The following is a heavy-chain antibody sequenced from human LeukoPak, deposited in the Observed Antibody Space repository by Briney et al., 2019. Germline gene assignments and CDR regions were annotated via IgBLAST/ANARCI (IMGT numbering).Heavy chain of an antibody. CDR1: GGSISTYY. V-gene: IGHV4-59*01. J-gene: IGHJ4*02. CDR3: ARENSNSWYLDY. Sequence: SETLSLTCTVSGGSISTYYWSWIRQPPGKGLEWIGYIYNSGSTNYNPSLKSRVTISVDTSKNQFSLKLSSVTAADTAVYYCARENSNSWYLDYWGQGTLGTVSS. D-gene: IGHD6-13*01. CDR2: IYNSGST.